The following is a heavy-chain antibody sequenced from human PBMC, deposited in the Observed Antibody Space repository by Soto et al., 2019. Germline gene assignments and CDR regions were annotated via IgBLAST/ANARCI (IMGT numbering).Heavy chain of an antibody. CDR2: TSRDGSSK. J-gene: IGHJ4*02. CDR1: GVTFWRYA. V-gene: IGHV3-30-3*01. D-gene: IGHD2-8*01. Sequence: WGSLRLACAASGVTFWRYAIRLVRHSPGEGLEWVAVTSRDGSSKYYGDSVKGRFTVSRDNSNNTLYLSMTSLRPDDTAVFYCARSRNGAVPDSINFWGQGTLVTVSS. CDR3: ARSRNGAVPDSINF.